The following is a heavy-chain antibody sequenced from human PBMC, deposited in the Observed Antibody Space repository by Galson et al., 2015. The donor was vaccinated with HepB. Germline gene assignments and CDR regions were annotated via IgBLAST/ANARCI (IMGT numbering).Heavy chain of an antibody. CDR1: GASISNHY. J-gene: IGHJ4*02. Sequence: QVQLQESGPGLVKPSQTLSLTCTVSGASISNHYWTWIRQPPGKGLEWIGYTHYSGTTNYNPSLKSRVTMSVDTSKNQFSLMLSSVTAADTAVYYCVRGGWSVDYWGQGALVTVSS. CDR3: VRGGWSVDY. CDR2: THYSGTT. V-gene: IGHV4-59*11. D-gene: IGHD6-19*01.